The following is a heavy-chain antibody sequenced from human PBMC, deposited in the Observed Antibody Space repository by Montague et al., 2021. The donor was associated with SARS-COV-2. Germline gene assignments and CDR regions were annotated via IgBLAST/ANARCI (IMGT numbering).Heavy chain of an antibody. CDR2: ISFDGRNK. J-gene: IGHJ4*02. CDR3: GRDKNYGDY. V-gene: IGHV3-30*04. Sequence: SLRLSCAASGFTFSFYAMHWVRQAPGKGLEWVAFISFDGRNKYYADSVKGRFTISRDNSKNTLYLQMNSLRAEDMAVYYCGRDKNYGDYWGQGTRVTVSS. CDR1: GFTFSFYA. D-gene: IGHD1-7*01.